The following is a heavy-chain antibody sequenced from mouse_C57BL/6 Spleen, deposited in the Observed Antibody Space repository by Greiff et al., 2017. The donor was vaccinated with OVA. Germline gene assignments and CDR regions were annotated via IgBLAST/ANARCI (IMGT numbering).Heavy chain of an antibody. CDR1: GYTFTSYW. D-gene: IGHD1-1*01. V-gene: IGHV1-50*01. Sequence: QVHVKQPGAELVKPGASVKLSCKASGYTFTSYWMQWVKQRPGQGLEWIGEIDPSDSYTNYNQKFKGKATLTVDTSSSTAYMQLSSLTSEDSAVYYCAGTVRGSSYRFAYWGQGTLVTVSA. J-gene: IGHJ3*01. CDR2: IDPSDSYT. CDR3: AGTVRGSSYRFAY.